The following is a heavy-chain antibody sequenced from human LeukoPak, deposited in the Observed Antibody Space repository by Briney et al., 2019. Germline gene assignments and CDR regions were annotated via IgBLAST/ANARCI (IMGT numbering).Heavy chain of an antibody. CDR2: IYYSGST. V-gene: IGHV4-31*03. CDR3: ASYCSSTSCSQQDKVFPAIGSGFDY. Sequence: SETLSLTCTVSGGSISSGGSYWSWIRQHPGKGLEWIGYIYYSGSTYYNPSLKSRVTISVDTSKNQFSLKLSSVTAADTAVYYCASYCSSTSCSQQDKVFPAIGSGFDYWGQGTLVTVSS. D-gene: IGHD2-2*01. CDR1: GGSISSGGSY. J-gene: IGHJ4*02.